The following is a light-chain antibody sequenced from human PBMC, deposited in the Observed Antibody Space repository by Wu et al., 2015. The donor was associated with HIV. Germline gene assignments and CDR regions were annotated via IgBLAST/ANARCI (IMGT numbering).Light chain of an antibody. V-gene: IGKV3-11*01. J-gene: IGKJ5*01. CDR3: QQHSNWPLT. CDR2: DAS. Sequence: EIVLTQSPATLSFSPGETVTLSCRASRSVSGTLAWYQRKPGQPPRLLIYDASTRAPGIPARFSGSGFATDFTLTITSLEPEDFAIYFCQQHSNWPLTFGQGTRLDIK. CDR1: RSVSGT.